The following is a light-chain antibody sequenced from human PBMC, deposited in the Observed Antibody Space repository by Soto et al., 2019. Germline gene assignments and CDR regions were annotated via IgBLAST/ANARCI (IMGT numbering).Light chain of an antibody. V-gene: IGLV1-44*01. CDR3: ATWDDTLHGYV. CDR2: TSN. J-gene: IGLJ1*01. CDR1: NSNIGSNK. Sequence: QSVLAQPPSASGTPGQRVTISCSGGNSNIGSNKVSWYQQLPGTAPKLLIYTSNQRPSGVPDRFSGSKSGTSASLAISGLQSEDEADYYCATWDDTLHGYVFGAGTKVTVL.